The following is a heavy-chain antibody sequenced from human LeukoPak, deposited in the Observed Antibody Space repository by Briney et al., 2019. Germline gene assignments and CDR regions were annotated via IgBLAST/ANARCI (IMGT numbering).Heavy chain of an antibody. CDR2: IYSSGSA. D-gene: IGHD6-19*01. CDR1: GDSISSSYFY. Sequence: SETLSLTCTVSGDSISSSYFYWAWIRQPLGKGLQWIGSIYSSGSAYYNPSLKSRVAISVDTSENQFSLKLSSVTAADTAVYYCAKEPASSGWFDPWGQGTLVAVSS. CDR3: AKEPASSGWFDP. V-gene: IGHV4-39*02. J-gene: IGHJ5*02.